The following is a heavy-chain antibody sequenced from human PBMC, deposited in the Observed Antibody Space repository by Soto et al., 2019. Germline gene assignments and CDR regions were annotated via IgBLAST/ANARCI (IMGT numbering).Heavy chain of an antibody. CDR2: MNPDSGNT. D-gene: IGHD1-7*01. V-gene: IGHV1-8*01. CDR1: GYTFTNYD. CDR3: ASQMGVTGTYEHYYGMDV. J-gene: IGHJ6*02. Sequence: GASVKVSCKASGYTFTNYDIHWVRQATGQGLEWMGWMNPDSGNTGQSKQFQGRVTMTRGTSISTAYMEMSSLRSEDTAVYYCASQMGVTGTYEHYYGMDVWGQGTTVTVSS.